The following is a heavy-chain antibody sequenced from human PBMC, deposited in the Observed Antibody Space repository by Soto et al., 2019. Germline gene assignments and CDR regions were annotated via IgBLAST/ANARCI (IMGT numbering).Heavy chain of an antibody. V-gene: IGHV4-59*01. CDR3: ARERVTGFGVVLQAGMDV. CDR1: AGSINSYF. CDR2: IYYNGST. Sequence: PSETLSLTCTASAGSINSYFWNWIRQSPGKGLEWIGYIYYNGSTNYNPSLKSRVTISVDTSKNQFSLKLSSVTAAYTAVYHCARERVTGFGVVLQAGMDVWGQVTTVTVSS. D-gene: IGHD3-3*01. J-gene: IGHJ6*02.